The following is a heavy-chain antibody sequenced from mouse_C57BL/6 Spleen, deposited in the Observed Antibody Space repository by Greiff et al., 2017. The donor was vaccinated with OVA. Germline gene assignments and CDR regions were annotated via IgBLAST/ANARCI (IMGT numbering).Heavy chain of an antibody. Sequence: EVKLVESGGGLVKPGGSLKLSCAASGFTFSDYGMHWVRQAPEKGLEWVAYISSGSSTIYYADTVKGRFTIARDKTKNTLFLQMTSLKSEDTAMYYCARDYSNSFDYWGQGTTLTVSS. CDR3: ARDYSNSFDY. D-gene: IGHD2-5*01. V-gene: IGHV5-17*01. J-gene: IGHJ2*01. CDR2: ISSGSSTI. CDR1: GFTFSDYG.